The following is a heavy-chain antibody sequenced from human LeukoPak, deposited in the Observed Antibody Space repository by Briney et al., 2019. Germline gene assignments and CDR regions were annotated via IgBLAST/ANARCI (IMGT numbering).Heavy chain of an antibody. J-gene: IGHJ5*02. CDR2: ISWNSGSI. D-gene: IGHD2-2*01. V-gene: IGHV3-9*01. CDR1: GFTFSSYA. Sequence: GGSLRLSCAASGFTFSSYAMSWVRQAPGKGLEWVSGISWNSGSIGYADSVKGRFTISRDNAKNSLYLQMNSLRAEDTALYYCAKDSEVVVPAAIWFDPWGQGTLVTVSS. CDR3: AKDSEVVVPAAIWFDP.